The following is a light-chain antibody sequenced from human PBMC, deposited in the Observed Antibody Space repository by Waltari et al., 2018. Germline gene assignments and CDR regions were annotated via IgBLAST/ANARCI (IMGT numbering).Light chain of an antibody. V-gene: IGKV1-5*01. J-gene: IGKJ5*01. Sequence: DIQMTQSPSTVSASPGHRVTITCRASQNLNTFLSWYQQKPGAVPNLLIYDASTLERGVPSRFSGSGSGTHFTLTISGLQPDDFATYYCQQYYDYPINFGQGTRL. CDR2: DAS. CDR3: QQYYDYPIN. CDR1: QNLNTF.